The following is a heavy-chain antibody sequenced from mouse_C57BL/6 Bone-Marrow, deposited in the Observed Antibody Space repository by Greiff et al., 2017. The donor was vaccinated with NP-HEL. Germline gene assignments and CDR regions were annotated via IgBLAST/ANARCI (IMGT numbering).Heavy chain of an antibody. J-gene: IGHJ3*01. Sequence: EVMLVESGGDLVKPGGSLKLSCAASGFTFSSYGMSWVRQTPDKRLEWVATISSGGSYTYYPDSVKGRFTISRDNAKNTLYLQMSSLKFEDTAMYYCASPITTVVGRFAYWGQGTLVTVSA. CDR2: ISSGGSYT. CDR3: ASPITTVVGRFAY. CDR1: GFTFSSYG. V-gene: IGHV5-6*01. D-gene: IGHD1-1*01.